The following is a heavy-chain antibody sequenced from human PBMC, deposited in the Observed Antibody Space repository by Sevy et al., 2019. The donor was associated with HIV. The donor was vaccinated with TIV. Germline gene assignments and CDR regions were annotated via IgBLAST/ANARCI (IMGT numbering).Heavy chain of an antibody. D-gene: IGHD3-22*01. CDR3: ARAKTYYYDSSGHHDAFDI. V-gene: IGHV4-30-4*01. CDR1: GGSISSGDYY. Sequence: SETLSLTCTVSGGSISSGDYYWSWIRQPPGKGLEWIGYIYYSGSTYYHPSLKSRVTISVDTSKNQFSLKLSSVTAADTAVYYCARAKTYYYDSSGHHDAFDIWGQGTMVTVSS. J-gene: IGHJ3*02. CDR2: IYYSGST.